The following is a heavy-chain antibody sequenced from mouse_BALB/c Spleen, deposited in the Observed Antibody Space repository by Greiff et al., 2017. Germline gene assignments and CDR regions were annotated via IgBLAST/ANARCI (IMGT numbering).Heavy chain of an antibody. Sequence: EVKLMESGPGLVKPSQSLSLTCTVTGYSITSDYAWNWIRQFPGNKLEWMGYISYSGSTSYNPSLKSRISITRDTSKNQFFLQLNSVTTEDTATYYCARLDYGSSYVGYWGQGTTLTVSS. CDR1: GYSITSDYA. J-gene: IGHJ2*01. CDR2: ISYSGST. D-gene: IGHD1-1*01. V-gene: IGHV3-2*02. CDR3: ARLDYGSSYVGY.